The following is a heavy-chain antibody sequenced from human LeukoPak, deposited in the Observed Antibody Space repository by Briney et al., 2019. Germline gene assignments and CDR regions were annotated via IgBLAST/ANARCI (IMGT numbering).Heavy chain of an antibody. J-gene: IGHJ5*02. D-gene: IGHD3-22*01. Sequence: KTSETLSLTCTVSGGSISSGTYYWSWLRQPAGQGLEWIGRIYTSGSTNYNPSLKRLTTLTVDTSKNQFSLKLSSVTAADTAVYYCASQEGSGYWPTWFDPWGQGTLVTVSS. CDR3: ASQEGSGYWPTWFDP. CDR2: IYTSGST. V-gene: IGHV4-61*02. CDR1: GGSISSGTYY.